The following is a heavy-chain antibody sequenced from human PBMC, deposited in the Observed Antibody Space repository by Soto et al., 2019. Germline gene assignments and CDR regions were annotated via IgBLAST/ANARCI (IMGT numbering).Heavy chain of an antibody. CDR3: ARSPHPPDYYDSSGYYYPSWFDP. D-gene: IGHD3-22*01. CDR1: GYTFTGYY. Sequence: ASVKVSCKASGYTFTGYYMHWVRQAPGQGLEWMGWINPNSGGTNYAQKFQGRVTMTRDTSISTAYMELSRLRSDDTAVYYCARSPHPPDYYDSSGYYYPSWFDPWGQGTLVTVSS. V-gene: IGHV1-2*02. J-gene: IGHJ5*02. CDR2: INPNSGGT.